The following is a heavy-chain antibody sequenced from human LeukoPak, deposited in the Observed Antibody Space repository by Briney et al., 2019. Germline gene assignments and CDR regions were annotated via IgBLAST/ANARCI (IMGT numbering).Heavy chain of an antibody. CDR1: GGTFSSYA. Sequence: ASVKVSCKASGGTFSSYAISWVRQAPGQGLEWMGGIIPIFGTANYAQKFQGRVTITADESTSTAYMELSSLRSEDTAVYYCARNAVPDRPFSDMDVWGKGTTVTVSS. CDR3: ARNAVPDRPFSDMDV. CDR2: IIPIFGTA. D-gene: IGHD2-2*01. V-gene: IGHV1-69*13. J-gene: IGHJ6*04.